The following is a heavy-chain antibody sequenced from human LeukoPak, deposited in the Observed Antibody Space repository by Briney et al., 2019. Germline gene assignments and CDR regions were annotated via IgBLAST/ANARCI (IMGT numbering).Heavy chain of an antibody. Sequence: GASVKVSCKASGYTFTSYDFNWVRQAPGQGLEWMGGITAIFRTTNYAQKFQGRVTITADESTSTAYMELSSLRSEDTAVYYCARDPSTTVTSDWGQGTLVTVSS. CDR2: ITAIFRTT. V-gene: IGHV1-69*13. J-gene: IGHJ4*02. CDR3: ARDPSTTVTSD. D-gene: IGHD4-17*01. CDR1: GYTFTSYD.